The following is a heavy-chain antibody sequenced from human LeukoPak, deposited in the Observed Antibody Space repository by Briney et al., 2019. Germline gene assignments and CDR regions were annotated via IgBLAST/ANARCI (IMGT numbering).Heavy chain of an antibody. Sequence: SETLSLTCTVSGGSISRYYWNWIRQPPGKGLEWIGKIYYSGSTDYNPSLKSRVTVSVDTSKNQFSLKLTSVTAADTAVYYCARARIAAAGKFDYWGQGTLVTVSS. CDR2: IYYSGST. V-gene: IGHV4-59*08. CDR1: GGSISRYY. D-gene: IGHD6-13*01. CDR3: ARARIAAAGKFDY. J-gene: IGHJ4*02.